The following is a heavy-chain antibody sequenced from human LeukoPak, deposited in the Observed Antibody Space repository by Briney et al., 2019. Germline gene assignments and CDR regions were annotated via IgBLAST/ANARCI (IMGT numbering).Heavy chain of an antibody. CDR3: TRAVGESDY. V-gene: IGHV3-73*01. CDR1: GFTFSGSA. Sequence: GGSLRLSCAASGFTFSGSAMHWVRQASVKGLEWVGRIRSKANSYATAYAASVKGRFTISRDDSKNTAYLQMNSLKTEDTAVYYCTRAVGESDYWGQGTLVTVSS. J-gene: IGHJ4*02. CDR2: IRSKANSYAT. D-gene: IGHD3-16*01.